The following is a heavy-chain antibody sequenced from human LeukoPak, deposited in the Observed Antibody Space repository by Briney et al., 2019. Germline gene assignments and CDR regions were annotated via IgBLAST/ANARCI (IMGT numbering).Heavy chain of an antibody. D-gene: IGHD2-2*01. CDR1: GGSISSSSYY. J-gene: IGHJ4*02. Sequence: SETLSLTCTVSGGSISSSSYYWGWIRQSPGKGLEWIGSMYYRGSTYYNPSLKSRVTLSVDTPKNQFSLKLSSVTAADTAVYYCARVGGHCTSTSCPPPDYWGQGTLVTVSS. CDR2: MYYRGST. CDR3: ARVGGHCTSTSCPPPDY. V-gene: IGHV4-39*01.